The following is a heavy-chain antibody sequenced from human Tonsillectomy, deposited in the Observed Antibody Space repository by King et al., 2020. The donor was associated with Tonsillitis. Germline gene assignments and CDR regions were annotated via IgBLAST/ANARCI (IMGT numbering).Heavy chain of an antibody. V-gene: IGHV1-46*01. J-gene: IGHJ3*02. CDR1: GYTFATYH. D-gene: IGHD3-22*01. Sequence: QLVQSEAEVTKPGASLKVSCKASGYTFATYHIHWVRQAPGQGLEWMGALNPTGGDTTYARKFQGRVTMTSDTSTATVSMDLRSLRPEDTAIYYCARVRREGYSSAFDIWGQGTMVTVSS. CDR3: ARVRREGYSSAFDI. CDR2: LNPTGGDT.